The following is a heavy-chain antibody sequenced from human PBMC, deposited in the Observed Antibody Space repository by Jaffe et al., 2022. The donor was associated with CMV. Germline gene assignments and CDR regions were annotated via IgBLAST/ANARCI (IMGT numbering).Heavy chain of an antibody. V-gene: IGHV3-23*04. CDR1: GFTFSTYA. CDR2: ISGSYDNT. Sequence: EVQLVESGGGLVQPGGSLRLSCAASGFTFSTYAMSWVRQAPGKGLEWVSSISGSYDNTYYADSVKGRFTISRDTSKNTLSLQMNSLSPEDTAVYYCAKDRYFCISISCNGVDAFDIWGQGTMVTVSS. CDR3: AKDRYFCISISCNGVDAFDI. J-gene: IGHJ3*02. D-gene: IGHD2-2*01.